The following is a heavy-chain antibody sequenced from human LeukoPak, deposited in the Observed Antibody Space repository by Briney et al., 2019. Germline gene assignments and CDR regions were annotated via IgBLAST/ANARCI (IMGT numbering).Heavy chain of an antibody. J-gene: IGHJ4*02. CDR2: IGIYNGNT. CDR3: ARDLAESGSYSGRGLFDY. CDR1: GCTFTNYG. V-gene: IGHV1-18*01. D-gene: IGHD1-26*01. Sequence: ASVKVSCKASGCTFTNYGISWVRQAPGQGLEWMAWIGIYNGNTNYAQKAQGRVTTTTDTSTNTAYMELRSLRSDDTAVYYCARDLAESGSYSGRGLFDYWGQGTLVTVSS.